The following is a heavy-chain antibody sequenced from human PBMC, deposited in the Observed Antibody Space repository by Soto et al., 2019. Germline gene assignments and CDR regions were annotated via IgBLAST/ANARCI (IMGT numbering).Heavy chain of an antibody. CDR3: AAEDGYCSSTSCYDYYYYYGMDV. D-gene: IGHD2-2*01. J-gene: IGHJ6*02. V-gene: IGHV1-58*01. Sequence: SVKVSCKASGFTFTSSAVQWVRQARGQRLEWIGWIVVGSGNTNYAQKFQERVTITRDMSTSTAYMELSSLRSEDTAVYYCAAEDGYCSSTSCYDYYYYYGMDVWGQGTTVTVSS. CDR1: GFTFTSSA. CDR2: IVVGSGNT.